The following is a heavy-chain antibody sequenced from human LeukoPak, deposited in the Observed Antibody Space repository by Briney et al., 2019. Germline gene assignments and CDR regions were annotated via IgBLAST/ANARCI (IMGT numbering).Heavy chain of an antibody. J-gene: IGHJ4*02. D-gene: IGHD4/OR15-4a*01. CDR2: IYYSGST. V-gene: IGHV4-59*01. CDR3: ARFPAKKAD. CDR1: GGSFGTYY. Sequence: PSETLSLTCTVSGGSFGTYYWSWIRQPPGKGLEWIGDIYYSGSTNYNPSLKSRVTISVDTSKNQFSLELTSVTAADTAVYFCARFPAKKADWGQGTMVTVSS.